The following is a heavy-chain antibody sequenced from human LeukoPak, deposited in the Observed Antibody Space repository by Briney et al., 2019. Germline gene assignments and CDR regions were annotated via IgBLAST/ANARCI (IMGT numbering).Heavy chain of an antibody. D-gene: IGHD3-10*01. CDR2: INPNSGGT. V-gene: IGHV1-2*02. CDR3: ARPLFPSAVINFDY. Sequence: ASVKVSCKASGYTFTDYYMHWVRQAPGQGLEWMGWINPNSGGTNYAQKFQGRVTMTRDTSISTACMDLSRLKSDDTALYYCARPLFPSAVINFDYWGQGTLVTVSS. CDR1: GYTFTDYY. J-gene: IGHJ4*02.